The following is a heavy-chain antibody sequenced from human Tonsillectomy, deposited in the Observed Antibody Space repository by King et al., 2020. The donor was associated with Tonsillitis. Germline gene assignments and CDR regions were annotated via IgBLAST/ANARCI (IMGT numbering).Heavy chain of an antibody. V-gene: IGHV3-33*01. J-gene: IGHJ4*02. D-gene: IGHD2-21*02. CDR2: IWYDGRNK. CDR1: GFTFSSYG. Sequence: HVQLVESGGGVVQPGRSLRLSCAASGFTFSSYGMHWVRQAPGKGLEWVAVIWYDGRNKYYAESGKGRFTISRDNSKNTLYLQMNSLRAEDTAVYYCARDRDWGLDYWGQGTLVTVSS. CDR3: ARDRDWGLDY.